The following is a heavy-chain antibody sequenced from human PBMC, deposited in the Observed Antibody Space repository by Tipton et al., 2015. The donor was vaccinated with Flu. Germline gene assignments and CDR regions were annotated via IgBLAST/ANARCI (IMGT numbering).Heavy chain of an antibody. CDR2: IYPGDSDT. Sequence: VQLVQSGGEVKKPGESLKISCKGSGYRFISHWIAWVRQMPGKDPEWMGIIYPGDSDTRYSPSFQGQVILSADKSISTAYLQWSSLKASDPAMYYCAGLLQVGNHDPFDIWGQGTMVTVSS. V-gene: IGHV5-51*01. J-gene: IGHJ3*02. CDR3: AGLLQVGNHDPFDI. CDR1: GYRFISHW.